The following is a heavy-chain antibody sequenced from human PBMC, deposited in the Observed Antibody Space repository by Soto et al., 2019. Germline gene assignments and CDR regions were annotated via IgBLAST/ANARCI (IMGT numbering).Heavy chain of an antibody. V-gene: IGHV4-31*03. J-gene: IGHJ2*01. D-gene: IGHD2-15*01. CDR1: GGSISSGGYY. CDR2: IYYSGST. CDR3: ATVVTHWYFDL. Sequence: QVQLQESGPGLVKPSQTLSLTCTVSGGSISSGGYYWSWIRQHPGKGLEWIGYIYYSGSTYYNPSLKSRVTISVDTCKNQFSLKLSSVTAADTAGDYCATVVTHWYFDLWGRGTLVTVSS.